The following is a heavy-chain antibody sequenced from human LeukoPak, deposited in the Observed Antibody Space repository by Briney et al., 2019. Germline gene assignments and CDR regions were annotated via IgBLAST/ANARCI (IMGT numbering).Heavy chain of an antibody. CDR3: ARDESYYDFWSGRPIPDSPYFYYYYMDV. V-gene: IGHV3-7*01. CDR2: IKQDGSEK. CDR1: GFTFSSYW. D-gene: IGHD3-3*01. J-gene: IGHJ6*03. Sequence: PGGSLRLSCAASGFTFSSYWMSWVRQAPGKGLEWVANIKQDGSEKYYVDSVKDRVTISRDNAKNSLYLQMNSLRAEDTAVYYCARDESYYDFWSGRPIPDSPYFYYYYMDVWGKGTTVTVSS.